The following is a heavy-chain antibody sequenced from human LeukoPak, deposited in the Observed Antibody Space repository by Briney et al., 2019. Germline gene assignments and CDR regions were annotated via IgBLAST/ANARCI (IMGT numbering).Heavy chain of an antibody. V-gene: IGHV1-2*02. D-gene: IGHD1-26*01. CDR3: AREGPIVGATHLVGY. Sequence: GASVKVSCKASGYTFTDYYVHWVRQAPGQGLEWMGWINPNSGGTNYAQKFQGRVTMTRDTSISTAYMELSRLRSDDTAVYYCAREGPIVGATHLVGYWGQGTLVTVSS. CDR1: GYTFTDYY. CDR2: INPNSGGT. J-gene: IGHJ4*02.